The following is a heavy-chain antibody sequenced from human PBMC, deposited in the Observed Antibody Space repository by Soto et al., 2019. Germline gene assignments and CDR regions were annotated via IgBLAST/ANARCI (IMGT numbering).Heavy chain of an antibody. CDR3: ARVYCSGGSCYPRYYYYMDV. V-gene: IGHV4-4*02. CDR2: IYHSGST. Sequence: QVQLQESGPGLVKPSGTLSLTCAVSSGSISSSNWWSWVRQPPGKGLEWIGEIYHSGSTNYNPSLKSRVTISVDKSKNQVSLKLSSVTAADTAVYYCARVYCSGGSCYPRYYYYMDVWGKGTTVTVSS. J-gene: IGHJ6*03. CDR1: SGSISSSNW. D-gene: IGHD2-15*01.